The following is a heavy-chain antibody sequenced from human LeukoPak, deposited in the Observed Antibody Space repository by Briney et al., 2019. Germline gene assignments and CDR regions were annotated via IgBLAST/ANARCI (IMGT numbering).Heavy chain of an antibody. CDR2: IYDDGSKE. D-gene: IGHD3-3*01. CDR3: ARDFKSGCADS. J-gene: IGHJ4*02. Sequence: GGSLRLSCAASGFTFSNYGMHWVRQAPGKGLEWVAVIYDDGSKEYFADSVKGRFTISRDNSKNTVVLQMNSLRGEDTAVYYCARDFKSGCADSWGQGTLVTVSS. V-gene: IGHV3-33*01. CDR1: GFTFSNYG.